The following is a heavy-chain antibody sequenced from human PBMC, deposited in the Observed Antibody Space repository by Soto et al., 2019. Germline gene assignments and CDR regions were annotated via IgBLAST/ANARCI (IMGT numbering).Heavy chain of an antibody. V-gene: IGHV3-15*07. CDR1: CFSFSNAW. CDR3: TTDSYSTLIVVSFDY. J-gene: IGHJ4*01. D-gene: IGHD3-22*01. Sequence: GGSLRVSCAASCFSFSNAWINWARQSPGKGLEWVGRIKSKSDCWTTDDAAPGKGRFAISIDDSKSMVYLKMNSLKTEDTGIYYRTTDSYSTLIVVSFDYWGHGTLVTVSS. CDR2: IKSKSDCWTT.